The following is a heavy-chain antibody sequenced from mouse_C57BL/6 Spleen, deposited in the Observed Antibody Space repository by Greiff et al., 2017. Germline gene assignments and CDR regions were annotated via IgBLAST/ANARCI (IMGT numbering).Heavy chain of an antibody. V-gene: IGHV1-15*01. Sequence: VKLMESGAELVRPGASVTLSCKASGYTFTDYEMHWVKQTPVHGLEWIGAIDPETGGTAYNQKFKGKAILTADKSSSTAYMELRSLTSEDSAVYYCTRYYSNDVWYFDVWGTGTTVTVSS. J-gene: IGHJ1*03. CDR1: GYTFTDYE. CDR2: IDPETGGT. CDR3: TRYYSNDVWYFDV. D-gene: IGHD2-12*01.